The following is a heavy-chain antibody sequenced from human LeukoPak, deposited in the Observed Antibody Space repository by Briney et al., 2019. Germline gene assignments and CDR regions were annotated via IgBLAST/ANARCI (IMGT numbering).Heavy chain of an antibody. J-gene: IGHJ4*02. CDR1: GYTFTGYY. Sequence: ASVKVSCKASGYTFTGYYMHWVRQAPGQGLEWMGWINPNSGGTNYAQKFQGRVTMTRDTSISTAYMELSRLRSDDTAVYYCARGGDMAVVTAQIDYWGQGTLVSVSS. D-gene: IGHD2-21*02. CDR3: ARGGDMAVVTAQIDY. CDR2: INPNSGGT. V-gene: IGHV1-2*02.